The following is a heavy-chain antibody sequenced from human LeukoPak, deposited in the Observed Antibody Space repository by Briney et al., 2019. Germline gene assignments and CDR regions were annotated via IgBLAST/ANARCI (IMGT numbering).Heavy chain of an antibody. CDR1: GYTFTDYY. CDR2: INPNSGGT. J-gene: IGHJ4*02. CDR3: ARARWQLVPYFDS. D-gene: IGHD6-6*01. V-gene: IGHV1-2*02. Sequence: ASVTVSFKASGYTFTDYYMHWVRQAPGQGLEWMGWINPNSGGTNFAQKFQGRVAMTRDTSISTAYSELGSLRSDDTAVYFCARARWQLVPYFDSWGQGTLVTVSS.